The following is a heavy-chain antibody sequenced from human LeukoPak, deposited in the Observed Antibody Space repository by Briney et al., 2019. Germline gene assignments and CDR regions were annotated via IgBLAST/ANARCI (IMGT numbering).Heavy chain of an antibody. J-gene: IGHJ6*03. D-gene: IGHD3-3*01. V-gene: IGHV4-34*01. CDR2: INHSGST. Sequence: PSETLSLTCAVYGGSFSGYYWSWIRQPPGKGLEWIGEINHSGSTNYNPSLKSRVTIPVDTSKNQFSLKLSSVTAADTAVYYCARAFWSGYYTAFNYYYMDVWGKGTTVTVPS. CDR1: GGSFSGYY. CDR3: ARAFWSGYYTAFNYYYMDV.